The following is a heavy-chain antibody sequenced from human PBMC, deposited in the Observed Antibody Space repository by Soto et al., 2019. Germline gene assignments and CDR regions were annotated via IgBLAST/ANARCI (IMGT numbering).Heavy chain of an antibody. D-gene: IGHD2-15*01. V-gene: IGHV1-8*01. J-gene: IGHJ6*03. CDR1: GYTFTSYD. CDR2: MNPNSGNT. Sequence: GASVKVSCKASGYTFTSYDINWVRQATGQGLEWKGWMNPNSGNTGYAQKFQGRVTMTRNTSISTAYMELSSLRSEDTAVYYCARVGLYCSGGSCYPTYMDVWGKGTTVTVSS. CDR3: ARVGLYCSGGSCYPTYMDV.